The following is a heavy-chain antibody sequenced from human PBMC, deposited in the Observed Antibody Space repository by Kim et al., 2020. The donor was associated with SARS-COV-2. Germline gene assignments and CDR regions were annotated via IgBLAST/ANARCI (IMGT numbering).Heavy chain of an antibody. CDR1: GSTFSNYG. Sequence: GGSLRLSCAASGSTFSNYGMHWVRQAPGKGLEWVAFISYDGSNKYYADSVKGRFTISRDNSKNTLYLQMNSLRAEDTAVYYCARGPDVLWVDYGMDVWGQGTTVTVSS. CDR2: ISYDGSNK. D-gene: IGHD3-10*01. J-gene: IGHJ6*02. CDR3: ARGPDVLWVDYGMDV. V-gene: IGHV3-33*05.